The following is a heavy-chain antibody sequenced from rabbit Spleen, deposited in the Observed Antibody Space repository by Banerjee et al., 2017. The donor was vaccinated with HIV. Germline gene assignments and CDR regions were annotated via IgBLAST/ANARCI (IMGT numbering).Heavy chain of an antibody. CDR3: ARGYPGTGGNFGL. CDR1: GFTLSSYW. CDR2: ISSGGKI. Sequence: QEQVVESGGGLVKPEGSLTLTCTASGFTLSSYWLCWVRQAPGKGPEWIGYISSGGKIYYASWAKGRFTISKTSSTTVTLQMTSLTAADTATYFCARGYPGTGGNFGLWGPGTLVTVS. V-gene: IGHV1S45*01. J-gene: IGHJ4*01. D-gene: IGHD7-1*01.